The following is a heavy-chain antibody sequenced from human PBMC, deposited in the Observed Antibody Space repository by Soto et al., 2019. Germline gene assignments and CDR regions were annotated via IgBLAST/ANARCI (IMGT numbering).Heavy chain of an antibody. V-gene: IGHV4-39*01. D-gene: IGHD6-19*01. Sequence: SETLSLTCNVSGGSISDTTYYWGWIRQPPGKGLEWIGSIYYTGSTYDNPSFKSRVTMSKDTSRHKFYLRLRARSGAETAVYYCVRRKIQVAAGGLCDYGGEGILVT. CDR2: IYYTGST. CDR1: GGSISDTTYY. CDR3: VRRKIQVAAGGLCDY. J-gene: IGHJ4*02.